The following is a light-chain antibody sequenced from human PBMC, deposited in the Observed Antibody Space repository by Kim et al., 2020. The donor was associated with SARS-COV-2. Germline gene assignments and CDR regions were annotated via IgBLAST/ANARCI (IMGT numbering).Light chain of an antibody. CDR3: CSYAGRYLYV. J-gene: IGLJ1*01. V-gene: IGLV2-11*03. Sequence: GQSVTIPCTGTSSDVGAYNYVSWYQQHPGKAPKLMIHDVTERPSGVPDRFSGSKSGNTASLTISGLQAEDEANYYCCSYAGRYLYVFGTGTKVTVL. CDR1: SSDVGAYNY. CDR2: DVT.